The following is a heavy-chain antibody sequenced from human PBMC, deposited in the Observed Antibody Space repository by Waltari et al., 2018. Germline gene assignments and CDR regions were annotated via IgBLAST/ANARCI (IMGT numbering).Heavy chain of an antibody. D-gene: IGHD2-8*01. CDR2: IYHSGST. Sequence: QVQLQESGPGLVKPSETLSLTCAVSGYSISSGYYWGWIRQPPGKGLEWIGSIYHSGSTYYNPSLKSRVTISVDTSKNQFSLKLSSVTAADTAVYYCARDVLSHGGFSAYWGQGTLVTVSS. CDR1: GYSISSGYY. V-gene: IGHV4-38-2*02. J-gene: IGHJ4*02. CDR3: ARDVLSHGGFSAY.